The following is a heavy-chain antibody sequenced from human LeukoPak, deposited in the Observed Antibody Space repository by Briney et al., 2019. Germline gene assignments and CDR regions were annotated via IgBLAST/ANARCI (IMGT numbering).Heavy chain of an antibody. CDR2: ISYDGSNK. Sequence: GGSLRLSCAASGFTFSSYAMHWVRQAPGKGLEWVAVISYDGSNKYYADSVKGRFTISRDNSKNTLYLQMNSLRAEDTAVYYCARGNGALDYWGQGTLVTVSS. D-gene: IGHD4-17*01. CDR1: GFTFSSYA. CDR3: ARGNGALDY. J-gene: IGHJ4*02. V-gene: IGHV3-30-3*01.